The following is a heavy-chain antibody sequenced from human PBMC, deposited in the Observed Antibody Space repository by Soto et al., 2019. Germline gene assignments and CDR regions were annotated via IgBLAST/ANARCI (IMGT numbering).Heavy chain of an antibody. CDR2: IYYSGST. J-gene: IGHJ5*02. D-gene: IGHD3-10*01. CDR3: ARAVETYYYGSGSLAWFDP. V-gene: IGHV4-59*01. Sequence: LSLTCTVSGGSINSYYLSWIRQPPGKGLEWIGYIYYSGSTNYNPSLKSRVTISVDTSKNQFSLKLSSVTAADTAVYYCARAVETYYYGSGSLAWFDPWGQGTLVTVSS. CDR1: GGSINSYY.